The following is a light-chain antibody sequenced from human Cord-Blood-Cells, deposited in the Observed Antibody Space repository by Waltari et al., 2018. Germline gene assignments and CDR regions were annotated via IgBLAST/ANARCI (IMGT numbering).Light chain of an antibody. CDR3: QQYDNLFT. CDR2: DAS. CDR1: QDISNY. J-gene: IGKJ3*01. Sequence: DVHMTQSPSSVSASVGDRVTITCQASQDISNYLNWYQQKPGKAPKLLIYDASNLETGVPSRFSGSGSGTDFTFTISSLQPEDIATYYCQQYDNLFTFGPGTKVDIK. V-gene: IGKV1-33*01.